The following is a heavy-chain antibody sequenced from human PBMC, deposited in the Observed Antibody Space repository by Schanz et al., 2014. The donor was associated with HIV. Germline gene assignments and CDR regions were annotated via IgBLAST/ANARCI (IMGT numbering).Heavy chain of an antibody. V-gene: IGHV1-69*06. CDR1: GGTFSNYA. Sequence: QVQLVQSGAEVKKPGSSVKVACKASGGTFSNYAMTWVRQAPGQGLEWMAGIIPIIGTAGYAQKFQGRVTITADKSTSTLYLELSRLSSDDTAVYYCARGDLSGDYEGEVDYYYLMDVWGQGTTVSVSS. J-gene: IGHJ6*02. D-gene: IGHD4-17*01. CDR2: IIPIIGTA. CDR3: ARGDLSGDYEGEVDYYYLMDV.